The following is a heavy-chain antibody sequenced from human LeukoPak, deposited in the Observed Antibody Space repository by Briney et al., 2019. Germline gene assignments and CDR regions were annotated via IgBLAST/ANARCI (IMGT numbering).Heavy chain of an antibody. CDR3: ARNTETAIPLPYYFDY. CDR2: ISGSGGST. Sequence: GGSLRLSCAASGFTFSSYAMSWVRQAPGKGLEWVSAISGSGGSTYYADSVKGRFTISRDNSKNTLYLQMSSLRSEDTAVYYCARNTETAIPLPYYFDYWGQGTLVTVSS. J-gene: IGHJ4*02. CDR1: GFTFSSYA. V-gene: IGHV3-23*01. D-gene: IGHD2-21*02.